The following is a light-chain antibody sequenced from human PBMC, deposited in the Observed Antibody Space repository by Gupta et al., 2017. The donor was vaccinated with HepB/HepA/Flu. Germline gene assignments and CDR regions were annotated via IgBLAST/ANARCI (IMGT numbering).Light chain of an antibody. CDR2: KAS. V-gene: IGKV1-5*03. Sequence: GDRVTITCRASQSFTSWLAWYQQKPGKAPKLLIYKASNLQNGVPSRFSGSGSGTEFTLTISSLQPDDFATYYCQQYNNFPRAFGQGTKVEIK. J-gene: IGKJ1*01. CDR1: QSFTSW. CDR3: QQYNNFPRA.